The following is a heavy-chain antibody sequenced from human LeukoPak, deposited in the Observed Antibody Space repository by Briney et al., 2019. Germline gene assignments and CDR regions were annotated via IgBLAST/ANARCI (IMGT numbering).Heavy chain of an antibody. Sequence: GGSLRLSCAASGFTFSSYAMHWVRQAPGKGLEWVAVISYDGGNKYYADSVKGRFTISRDNSKNTLYLQMNSLRAEDTAVYYCASGPRFNDYGDYFDYWGQGTLVTVSS. D-gene: IGHD4-17*01. CDR2: ISYDGGNK. J-gene: IGHJ4*02. CDR1: GFTFSSYA. CDR3: ASGPRFNDYGDYFDY. V-gene: IGHV3-30-3*01.